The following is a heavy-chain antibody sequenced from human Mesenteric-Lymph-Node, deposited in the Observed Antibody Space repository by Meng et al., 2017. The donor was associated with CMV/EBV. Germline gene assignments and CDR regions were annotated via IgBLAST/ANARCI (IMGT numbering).Heavy chain of an antibody. Sequence: QVQLQQGGAGLLKPSETLSVTCAVYGGSFSGYYWNWIRQSPEKGLEWIGEINHSGSTTYNPSFTSRIIISVDTSTNQISLNMSSVTAADTAVYYCARGSSYDILTGYFDYWGQGALVTVSS. CDR3: ARGSSYDILTGYFDY. CDR1: GGSFSGYY. D-gene: IGHD3-9*01. CDR2: INHSGST. J-gene: IGHJ4*02. V-gene: IGHV4-34*01.